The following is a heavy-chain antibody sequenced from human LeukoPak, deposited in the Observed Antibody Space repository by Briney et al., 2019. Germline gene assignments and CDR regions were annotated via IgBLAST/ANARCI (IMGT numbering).Heavy chain of an antibody. D-gene: IGHD4-17*01. CDR1: GFTFSSYG. Sequence: PGGSLRLSCAASGFTFSSYGMHWGRQAPGKGLEWVAVISYDGSNEYYADSVKGRFTISRDNSKNTLYLQMNSLRAEDTAVYYCAKEPDGDLDYWGQGTLVTVSS. CDR2: ISYDGSNE. CDR3: AKEPDGDLDY. J-gene: IGHJ4*01. V-gene: IGHV3-30*18.